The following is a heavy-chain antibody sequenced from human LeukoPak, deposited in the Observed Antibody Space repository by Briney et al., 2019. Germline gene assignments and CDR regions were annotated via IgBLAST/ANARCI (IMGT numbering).Heavy chain of an antibody. V-gene: IGHV4-34*01. J-gene: IGHJ5*02. CDR2: ITHSGST. D-gene: IGHD3-10*01. CDR1: GGSFSGYY. CDR3: ARGFVSSWFGELLVDGFDP. Sequence: SETLSLTCPVYGGSFSGYYWIRQPPGKGLEWIGEITHSGSTNYNPSLKSRVTMSVDTSRNQFSHNLSSVTAADTAMYYCARGFVSSWFGELLVDGFDPWGQGTLVTVSS.